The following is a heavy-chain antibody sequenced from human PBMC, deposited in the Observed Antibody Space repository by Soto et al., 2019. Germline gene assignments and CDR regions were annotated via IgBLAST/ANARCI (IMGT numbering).Heavy chain of an antibody. D-gene: IGHD1-1*01. V-gene: IGHV4-4*07. CDR2: IYATGTT. J-gene: IGHJ5*02. CDR3: VRDGTKTLRDWFDP. Sequence: LSLTCTVSGASISGFYCSWIRKSAWKGLEWIGRIYATGTTDYNPSLKSRVMMSVDTSKKQFSLKLRSVTAADTAVYYCVRDGTKTLRDWFDPWGQGISVTVSS. CDR1: GASISGFY.